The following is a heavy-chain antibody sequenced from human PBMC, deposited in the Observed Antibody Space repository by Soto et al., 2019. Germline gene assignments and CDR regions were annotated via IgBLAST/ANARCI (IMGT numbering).Heavy chain of an antibody. D-gene: IGHD4-17*01. J-gene: IGHJ4*02. CDR2: ISAYNGNT. CDR3: ASDLHGDPYY. CDR1: GYTFTRHG. Sequence: QVQLLQSGAEVNKPGASVKVSCKASGYTFTRHGISWVRQAPGQGLEWMGWISAYNGNTNYAQKLQGRVTITTDTSTRTADMELSSLRSDDTYVYYCASDLHGDPYYWGQGTLVPVSS. V-gene: IGHV1-18*01.